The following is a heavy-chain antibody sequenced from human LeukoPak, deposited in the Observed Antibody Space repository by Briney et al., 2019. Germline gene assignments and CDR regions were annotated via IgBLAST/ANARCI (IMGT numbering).Heavy chain of an antibody. CDR1: GGSISSYY. Sequence: SETLSLTCTVSGGSISSYYWSWIRQPPGKGLEWIGEINHSGSTNYNPSLKSRVTISVDTSKNQFSLKLSSVTAADTAVYYCARGRDYDILTGYYTGFFRFDYWGQGTLVTVSS. CDR2: INHSGST. D-gene: IGHD3-9*01. J-gene: IGHJ4*02. CDR3: ARGRDYDILTGYYTGFFRFDY. V-gene: IGHV4-34*01.